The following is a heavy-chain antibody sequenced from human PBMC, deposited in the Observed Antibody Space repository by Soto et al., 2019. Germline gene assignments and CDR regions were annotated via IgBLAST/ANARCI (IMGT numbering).Heavy chain of an antibody. Sequence: QVQLVQSGAEVKKPGASVKVSCKASGYTFTSYDINWVRQATGQGLEWMGWMNPNSGNTCYAQKFQGRVTMSRNTSISTAYMELSSLRSEETAVNYGAREGVRGMVVWGQGTTVTVCS. CDR1: GYTFTSYD. V-gene: IGHV1-8*01. D-gene: IGHD3-16*01. J-gene: IGHJ6*02. CDR2: MNPNSGNT. CDR3: AREGVRGMVV.